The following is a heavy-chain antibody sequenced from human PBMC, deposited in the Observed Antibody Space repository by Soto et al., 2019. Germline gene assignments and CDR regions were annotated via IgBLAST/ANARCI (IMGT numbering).Heavy chain of an antibody. CDR1: GFTFSSYG. V-gene: IGHV3-30*18. J-gene: IGHJ6*02. D-gene: IGHD2-2*01. CDR2: ISYDGGNK. CDR3: AKTLGYCSSSSCSRDYYYYYGLDV. Sequence: RGSLRLSCAASGFTFSSYGMHWVRQAPGKGLEWLTVISYDGGNKYYADSVRGRFTISRDNSKNTLYLQMNSLRAEDAAVYYCAKTLGYCSSSSCSRDYYYYYGLDVWGQGTTVTVSS.